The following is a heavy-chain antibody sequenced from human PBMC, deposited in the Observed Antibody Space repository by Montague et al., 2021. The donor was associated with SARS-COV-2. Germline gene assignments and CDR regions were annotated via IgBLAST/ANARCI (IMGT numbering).Heavy chain of an antibody. CDR1: RFTFTTYV. V-gene: IGHV3-30-3*01. CDR2: ISYDGNHK. D-gene: IGHD3-3*01. CDR3: AGTLRFLELNFDY. Sequence: SLRLSCAASRFTFTTYVMHWVRQAPGKGLEWVAVISYDGNHKYYADSVKGRFTISRDNSKNTLSLQMNSLRTEDTALYYCAGTLRFLELNFDYWGQGTLVTVSS. J-gene: IGHJ4*02.